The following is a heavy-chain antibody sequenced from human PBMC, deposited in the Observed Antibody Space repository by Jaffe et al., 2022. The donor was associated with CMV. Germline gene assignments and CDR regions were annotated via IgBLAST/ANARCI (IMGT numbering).Heavy chain of an antibody. D-gene: IGHD6-19*01. J-gene: IGHJ1*01. CDR3: ARYEQWLAHPSGYFQH. CDR1: GFTFSDYY. CDR2: ISSSSSYT. Sequence: QVQLVESGGGLVKPGGSLRLSCAASGFTFSDYYMSWIRQAPGKGLEWVSYISSSSSYTNYADSVKGRFTISRDNAKNSLYLQMNSLRAEDTAVYYCARYEQWLAHPSGYFQHWGQGTLVTVSS. V-gene: IGHV3-11*06.